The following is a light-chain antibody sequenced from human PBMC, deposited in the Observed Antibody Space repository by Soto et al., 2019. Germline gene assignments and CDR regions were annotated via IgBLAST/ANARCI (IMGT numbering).Light chain of an antibody. J-gene: IGKJ1*01. V-gene: IGKV1-27*01. CDR1: QGISNS. CDR2: AAS. CDR3: QKYNRAPLT. Sequence: DILLTQSPSSLSASVGDRVTITCRASQGISNSLAWYQQKPGKVPKLLIYAASTLQSGVPSRFSGSRSGTEFTLTISSLQPEDFATYYCQKYNRAPLTFGQGTKVEIK.